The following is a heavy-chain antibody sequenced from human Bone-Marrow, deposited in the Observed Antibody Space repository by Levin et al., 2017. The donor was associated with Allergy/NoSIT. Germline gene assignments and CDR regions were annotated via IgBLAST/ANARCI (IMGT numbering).Heavy chain of an antibody. J-gene: IGHJ5*02. CDR2: ISYDGSNK. D-gene: IGHD2-8*01. CDR3: AKDPLSSEQYCTNGVCYYRYGWWFDP. V-gene: IGHV3-30*18. CDR1: GFTFSSYG. Sequence: GESLKISCAASGFTFSSYGMHWVRQAPGKGLEWVAVISYDGSNKYYADSVKGRFTISRDNSKNTLYLQMNSLRAEDTAVYYCAKDPLSSEQYCTNGVCYYRYGWWFDPWGQGTLVTVSS.